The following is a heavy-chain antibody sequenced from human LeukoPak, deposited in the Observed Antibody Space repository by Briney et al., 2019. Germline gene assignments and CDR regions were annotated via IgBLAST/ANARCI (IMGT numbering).Heavy chain of an antibody. V-gene: IGHV3-30-3*01. J-gene: IGHJ4*02. CDR3: ARGRHANTFDY. CDR2: ISYDGSNK. CDR1: GFTFSSYA. D-gene: IGHD2/OR15-2a*01. Sequence: QTGGSLRLSCAASGFTFSSYAMHWVRQAPGKGLEWVAVISYDGSNKYYADSVKGRFTISRDNSKNTLYLQMNSLRAEDTAVYYCARGRHANTFDYWGQGTLVTVSS.